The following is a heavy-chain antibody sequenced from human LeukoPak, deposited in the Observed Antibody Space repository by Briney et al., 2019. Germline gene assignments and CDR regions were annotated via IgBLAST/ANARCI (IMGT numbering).Heavy chain of an antibody. CDR1: GYTFTSYD. J-gene: IGHJ6*02. Sequence: ASVKVSCKASGYTFTSYDINWVRQATGQGLEWMGWMNPNSGNTGYAQKFQGRVTMTRNTSISTAYMELSSLRSEDTAVYYCARDKRSGSYYRGMYYYGMDVWGQGTTVTVSS. V-gene: IGHV1-8*01. D-gene: IGHD3-10*01. CDR3: ARDKRSGSYYRGMYYYGMDV. CDR2: MNPNSGNT.